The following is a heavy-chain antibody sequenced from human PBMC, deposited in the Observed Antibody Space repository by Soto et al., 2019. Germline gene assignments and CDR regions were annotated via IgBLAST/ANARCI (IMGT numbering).Heavy chain of an antibody. J-gene: IGHJ4*02. Sequence: SETLSLTCAVSGASISRTGFHWGWIRQPPGQGLEWIGSIYEAATTFYNSSLKSRVTISADTSNNHFSLKLSSVTAADTAVCYRAGRGSGHTFDYWGQGTLVTVSS. CDR3: AGRGSGHTFDY. CDR1: GASISRTGFH. D-gene: IGHD3-10*01. CDR2: IYEAATT. V-gene: IGHV4-39*01.